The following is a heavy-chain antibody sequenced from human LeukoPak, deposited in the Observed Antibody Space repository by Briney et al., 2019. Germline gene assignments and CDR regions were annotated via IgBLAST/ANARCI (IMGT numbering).Heavy chain of an antibody. CDR3: AREMGLNIVATFGY. V-gene: IGHV3-53*01. J-gene: IGHJ4*02. CDR2: IYSGGST. D-gene: IGHD5-12*01. CDR1: GFNVSSNY. Sequence: GGSLRLSCAASGFNVSSNYMTWVRQAPGKGLEWVSVIYSGGSTYYGDSVQGRFTISRDNSQNTLYLQMNSLRAEDTAVYYCAREMGLNIVATFGYWGQGTLVTVSS.